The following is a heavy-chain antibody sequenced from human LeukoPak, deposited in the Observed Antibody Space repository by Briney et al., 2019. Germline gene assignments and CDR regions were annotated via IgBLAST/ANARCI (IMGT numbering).Heavy chain of an antibody. CDR3: AKDFYYDSSGYYAPEFDY. J-gene: IGHJ4*02. Sequence: PGGSLRLSCAASGVTFDDYAMHWVRQAPGKGLEWVSLISGDGGSTYYADSVKGRFTISSDNSKNSLYLQMTSLRTEDTALYYCAKDFYYDSSGYYAPEFDYWGQGTLVTVSS. CDR1: GVTFDDYA. D-gene: IGHD3-22*01. CDR2: ISGDGGST. V-gene: IGHV3-43*02.